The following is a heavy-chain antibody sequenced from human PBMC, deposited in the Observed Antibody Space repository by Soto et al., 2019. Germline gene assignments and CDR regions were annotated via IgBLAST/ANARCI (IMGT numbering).Heavy chain of an antibody. CDR3: VRTIQPGTTTYFDY. Sequence: GGSLSLSCAASGFTFSSYAMSWVRQAPGKGLEWVSAISGSGGSTYYADSVKGRFTISRDNSKNTLYLQMNSLKTEDTAVYYCVRTIQPGTTTYFDYWGQGTLVTVSS. J-gene: IGHJ4*02. V-gene: IGHV3-23*01. CDR1: GFTFSSYA. CDR2: ISGSGGST. D-gene: IGHD1-1*01.